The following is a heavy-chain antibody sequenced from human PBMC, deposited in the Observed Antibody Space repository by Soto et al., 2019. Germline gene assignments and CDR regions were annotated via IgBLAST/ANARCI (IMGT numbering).Heavy chain of an antibody. CDR1: GASISSTTSHNW. V-gene: IGHV4-4*02. J-gene: IGHJ4*02. Sequence: QMHLQESGPGLVRPSGTLSLTCAVSGASISSTTSHNWWSWVRQPPGKGLEWIGEIYHSGSTNYNPSLKSRVTMSVDKSTNHFSLELTSVTAADTAVYYCARMVGATLVDFWGQGTLVTVSS. CDR2: IYHSGST. CDR3: ARMVGATLVDF. D-gene: IGHD1-26*01.